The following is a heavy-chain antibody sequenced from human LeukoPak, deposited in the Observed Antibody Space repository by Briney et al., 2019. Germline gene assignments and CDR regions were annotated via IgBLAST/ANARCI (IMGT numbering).Heavy chain of an antibody. V-gene: IGHV3-23*01. CDR2: ISGSGTST. Sequence: PGGSLRLSCAASGFTFSSYAMSWVRQAPGKGLEWVSAISGSGTSTYYADSVKGRFTISRDNSKNTLYLQMNSLRAEDTAVYYCARHVEIAVAGPIDYWGQGTLVTVSS. CDR3: ARHVEIAVAGPIDY. D-gene: IGHD6-19*01. J-gene: IGHJ4*02. CDR1: GFTFSSYA.